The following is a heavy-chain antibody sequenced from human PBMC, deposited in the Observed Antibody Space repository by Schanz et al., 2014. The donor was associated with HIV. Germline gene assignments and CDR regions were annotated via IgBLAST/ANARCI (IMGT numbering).Heavy chain of an antibody. CDR1: GFTFGTTW. Sequence: DVQLVESGGGLIQPGESLRLSCVASGFTFGTTWMYWVRQGPGKGLTWVSYITPDGSVTYADSVKGRFTASRDSSKNTLFLQMNSLRVEDTAVYYCAKDVTTVRTYGMDVWGRGTTVTVS. D-gene: IGHD4-4*01. J-gene: IGHJ6*02. CDR2: ITPDGSVT. CDR3: AKDVTTVRTYGMDV. V-gene: IGHV3-74*01.